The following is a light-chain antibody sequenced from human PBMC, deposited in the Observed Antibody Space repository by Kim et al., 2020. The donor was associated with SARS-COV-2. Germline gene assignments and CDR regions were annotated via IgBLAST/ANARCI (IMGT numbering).Light chain of an antibody. J-gene: IGKJ1*01. CDR3: QQYSSNSWT. V-gene: IGKV1-5*03. CDR1: QSISSW. CDR2: KAC. Sequence: STVGASITITCRASQSISSWLAWYQQKPGKVPKLLIYKACNLESGVPSRFSGSGSGTEFTLTISSLQPDDSATYYCQQYSSNSWTFGQGTKVDIK.